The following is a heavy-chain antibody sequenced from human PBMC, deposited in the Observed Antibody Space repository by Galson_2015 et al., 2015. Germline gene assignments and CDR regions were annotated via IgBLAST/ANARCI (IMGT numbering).Heavy chain of an antibody. V-gene: IGHV6-1*01. Sequence: CAISGDSVSSNGVAWNWIRQSPSRGLEWLGRTYYRSKWYNDYAVSVKGRITINLDTSKNHFSLQLNSVTPEDTAIYYCSRGKYSTFDYWGQGTRVTVSS. CDR3: SRGKYSTFDY. CDR1: GDSVSSNGVA. CDR2: TYYRSKWYN. J-gene: IGHJ4*02. D-gene: IGHD1-26*01.